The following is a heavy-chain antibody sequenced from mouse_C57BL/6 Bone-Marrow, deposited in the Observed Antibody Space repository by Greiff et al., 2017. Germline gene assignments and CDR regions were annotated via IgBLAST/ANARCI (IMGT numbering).Heavy chain of an antibody. Sequence: QVQLQQPGAELVMPGASVKLSCKASGYTFTSYWMHWVKQRPGQGLEWIGGIDPSDSYTNYNQKFKGKSTLTVDKSSSTAYMQLSSLTSEDSAVYYCARLAAVDYWGQGTSVTVSS. V-gene: IGHV1-69*01. CDR1: GYTFTSYW. CDR2: IDPSDSYT. CDR3: ARLAAVDY. J-gene: IGHJ4*01.